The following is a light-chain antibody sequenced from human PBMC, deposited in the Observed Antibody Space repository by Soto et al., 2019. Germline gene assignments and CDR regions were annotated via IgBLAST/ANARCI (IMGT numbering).Light chain of an antibody. J-gene: IGLJ1*01. CDR3: SSFTGARTI. CDR2: EVT. Sequence: QSLLTQPPSSSGSPGQSVTISCTGTSSDVGGYNYVSWYQQHPGKAPKLVIYEVTKRPSGVPDRFSGSKSGNTASLTVSGLQAEDEADYYCSSFTGARTIFGTGTKVNVL. CDR1: SSDVGGYNY. V-gene: IGLV2-8*01.